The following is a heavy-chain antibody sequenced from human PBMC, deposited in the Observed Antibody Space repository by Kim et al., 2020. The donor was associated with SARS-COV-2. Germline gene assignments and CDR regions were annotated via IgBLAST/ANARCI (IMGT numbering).Heavy chain of an antibody. D-gene: IGHD3-10*01. Sequence: GGSLRLSCEASGITLSSYGMTWVRQAPGKGLEWVSSINPGGTGPIYVDSVKGRFTISRDNLKNTVYLQMNSLRVEDTAVYYCTNYHGAGTYSNYWGQGTLVTVSS. CDR3: TNYHGAGTYSNY. V-gene: IGHV3-23*03. J-gene: IGHJ4*02. CDR1: GITLSSYG. CDR2: INPGGTGP.